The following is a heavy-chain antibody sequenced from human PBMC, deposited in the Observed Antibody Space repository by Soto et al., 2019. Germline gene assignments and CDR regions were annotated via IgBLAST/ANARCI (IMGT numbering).Heavy chain of an antibody. CDR2: INHSGST. V-gene: IGHV4-34*01. CDR1: GGSFSGYY. J-gene: IGHJ4*02. CDR3: ASTVYGSGSYRFDY. D-gene: IGHD3-10*01. Sequence: LSLTCAVYGGSFSGYYWSWIRQPPGKGLEWIGEINHSGSTNYNPSLKSRVTISVDTSKNQFSLKLSSVTAADTAVYYCASTVYGSGSYRFDYWGQGTLVTVSS.